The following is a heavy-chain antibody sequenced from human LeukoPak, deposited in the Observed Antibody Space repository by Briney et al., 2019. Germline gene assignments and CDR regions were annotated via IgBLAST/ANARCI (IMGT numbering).Heavy chain of an antibody. V-gene: IGHV1-3*01. J-gene: IGHJ6*03. CDR1: GYTFTSYA. Sequence: ASVKVSCKASGYTFTSYAMHWVRQAPGQRLEWMGWINAGNGNTKYSQKFQGRVTMTEDTSTGTAYMELSSLRSEDTAVYYCATVSIAAADDEYYYYMDVWGKGTTVTVSS. CDR3: ATVSIAAADDEYYYYMDV. CDR2: INAGNGNT. D-gene: IGHD6-13*01.